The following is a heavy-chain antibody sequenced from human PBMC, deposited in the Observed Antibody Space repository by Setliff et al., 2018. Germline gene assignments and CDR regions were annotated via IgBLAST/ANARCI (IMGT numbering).Heavy chain of an antibody. CDR3: VRDQRVGANADDVFRL. V-gene: IGHV1-18*01. CDR2: ISPYNGIT. Sequence: GASVKVSCKASGYAFTSFGVNWVRQAPGQGLEWMGWISPYNGITRYAQTLQGRVTMTTDTSTKTAYMELRSLRSDDTAVYYCVRDQRVGANADDVFRLWGQGTRVTVSS. J-gene: IGHJ3*01. CDR1: GYAFTSFG. D-gene: IGHD1-26*01.